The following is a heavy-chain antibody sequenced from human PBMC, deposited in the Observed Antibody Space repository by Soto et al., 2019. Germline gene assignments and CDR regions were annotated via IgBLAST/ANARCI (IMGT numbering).Heavy chain of an antibody. D-gene: IGHD3-3*01. J-gene: IGHJ4*02. V-gene: IGHV4-39*01. CDR3: ARSSSTYYDFWSGYYLLYYFDY. CDR1: GGSISSSSYY. CDR2: IYYSGST. Sequence: PSETLSLTCTVSGGSISSSSYYWGWIRQPPGKGLEWIGSIYYSGSTYYNPSLKSRVTISVDTSKNQFSLKLSSVTAADTAVYYCARSSSTYYDFWSGYYLLYYFDYWSQGTLVTVSS.